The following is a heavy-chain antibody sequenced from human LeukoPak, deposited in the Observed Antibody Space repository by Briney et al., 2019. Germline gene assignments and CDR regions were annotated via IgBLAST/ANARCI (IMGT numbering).Heavy chain of an antibody. CDR2: ISYDGSNK. Sequence: GGSLRLSCAAPGFTFSSYGMHWVRQAPGKGLEWVAVISYDGSNKYYADSVKGRFTISRDNSKNTLYLQMNSLRAEDTAVYYCAKRPNNWFDPWGQGTLVTVSS. CDR1: GFTFSSYG. CDR3: AKRPNNWFDP. J-gene: IGHJ5*02. V-gene: IGHV3-30*18.